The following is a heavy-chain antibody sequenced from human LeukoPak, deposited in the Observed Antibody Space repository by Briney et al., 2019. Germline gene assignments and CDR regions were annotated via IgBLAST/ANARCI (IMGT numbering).Heavy chain of an antibody. D-gene: IGHD3-10*01. V-gene: IGHV3-53*01. CDR3: XXXXXXXXFGEFFFDY. Sequence: GGSLRLSCAASGFTVSSNYMSWVRQAPGKGLEWVSVIYSGGSTYYADSVKGRFTISRHNSKDTLYLQMNSLRAEDTAVYYCXXXXXXXXFGEFFFDYWGQGTLVTVS. CDR1: GFTVSSNY. J-gene: IGHJ4*02. CDR2: IYSGGST.